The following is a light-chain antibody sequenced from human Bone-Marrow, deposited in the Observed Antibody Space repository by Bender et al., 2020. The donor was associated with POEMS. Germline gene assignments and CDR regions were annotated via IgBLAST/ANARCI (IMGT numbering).Light chain of an antibody. Sequence: QSALTQPASVSGSPGQSITISCTGTSSDVGGYNYVSWYQQHPGKAPKLMIYEVSKRPSGISNRFSGSKSGNTASLTISGLQAEDEANYYCCTYTSSNLVVFGGGTQLTVL. J-gene: IGLJ2*01. V-gene: IGLV2-14*01. CDR2: EVS. CDR1: SSDVGGYNY. CDR3: CTYTSSNLVV.